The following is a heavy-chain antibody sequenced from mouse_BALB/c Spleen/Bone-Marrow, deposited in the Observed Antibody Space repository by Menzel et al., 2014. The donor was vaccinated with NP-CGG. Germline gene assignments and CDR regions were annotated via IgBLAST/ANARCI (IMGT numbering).Heavy chain of an antibody. J-gene: IGHJ3*01. Sequence: EVQLQESGAELVKPGASVKLSCTASSFNIKDTYMHWVKQRPEQGLEWIGRIDPANGNTKYDPKFQGKATITADTSSNTAYLQLSSLTSEDTAVYYCAPYYYGSSLFAYWGQGTLVTVSA. V-gene: IGHV14-3*02. D-gene: IGHD1-1*01. CDR1: SFNIKDTY. CDR2: IDPANGNT. CDR3: APYYYGSSLFAY.